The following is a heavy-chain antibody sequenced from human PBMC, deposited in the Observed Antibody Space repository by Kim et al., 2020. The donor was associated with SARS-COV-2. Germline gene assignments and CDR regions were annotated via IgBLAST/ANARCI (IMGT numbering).Heavy chain of an antibody. V-gene: IGHV4-31*03. CDR1: GGSISSGGYY. Sequence: SETLSLTCTVSGGSISSGGYYWSWIRQHPGKGLEWIGYIYYSGSTYYNPSLKSRVTISVDTSKNQFSLKLSSVTAADTAVYYCARARQVKIAAAGYYYFDYWGQGTLVTVSS. CDR3: ARARQVKIAAAGYYYFDY. J-gene: IGHJ4*02. CDR2: IYYSGST. D-gene: IGHD6-13*01.